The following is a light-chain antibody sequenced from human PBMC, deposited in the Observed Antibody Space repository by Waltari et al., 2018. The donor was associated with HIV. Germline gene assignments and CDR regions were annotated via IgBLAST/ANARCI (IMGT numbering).Light chain of an antibody. Sequence: QSVLTQPPSVSGAPGQRVTISCTGSSSNIGAGYDVNWYQQLPGTAPQLLIYNNSNRPSGVPDRFSGSKAGTSASLAITGLQAEDEADYYCQSYDSSLSGSDVFGTGTKVTVL. J-gene: IGLJ1*01. CDR1: SSNIGAGYD. CDR2: NNS. CDR3: QSYDSSLSGSDV. V-gene: IGLV1-40*01.